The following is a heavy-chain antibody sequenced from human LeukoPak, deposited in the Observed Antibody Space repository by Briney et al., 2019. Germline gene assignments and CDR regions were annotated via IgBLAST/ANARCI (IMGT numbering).Heavy chain of an antibody. CDR2: ISWDGGST. Sequence: PGGSLRLSCAASGFTFSSYWMSWVRQAPGKGLEWVSLISWDGGSTYYADSVKGRFTISRDNSKNSLYLQMNSLRTEDTALYYCAKDKGIAVAPEYFQHWGQGTLVTVSS. V-gene: IGHV3-43*01. J-gene: IGHJ1*01. CDR1: GFTFSSYW. CDR3: AKDKGIAVAPEYFQH. D-gene: IGHD6-19*01.